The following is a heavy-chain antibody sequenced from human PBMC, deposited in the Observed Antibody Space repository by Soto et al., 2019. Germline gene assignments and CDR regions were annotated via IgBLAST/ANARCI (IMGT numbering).Heavy chain of an antibody. Sequence: GASVKVSCKASGYTFTSYCISWVLQAPGQGLEWMGWISAYNGNTNYAQKLQGRVTMTTDTSTSTAYMELRSLRSDDTAVYYCARASLRFLEWFKYGMDVWGQGTTVTVSS. V-gene: IGHV1-18*04. CDR3: ARASLRFLEWFKYGMDV. CDR2: ISAYNGNT. D-gene: IGHD3-3*01. J-gene: IGHJ6*02. CDR1: GYTFTSYC.